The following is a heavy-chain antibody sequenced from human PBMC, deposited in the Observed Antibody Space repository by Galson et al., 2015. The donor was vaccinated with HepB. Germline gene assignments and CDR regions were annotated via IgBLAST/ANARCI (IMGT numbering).Heavy chain of an antibody. CDR1: GFTFSSYW. V-gene: IGHV3-74*01. CDR3: ARVTSSGWYPPSPFDY. J-gene: IGHJ4*02. CDR2: INSDGSST. D-gene: IGHD6-19*01. Sequence: SLRLSCAASGFTFSSYWMHWVRQAPGKGLVWVSRINSDGSSTSYADSVKGRFTISRDNAKNTLYLQMNSLRAEDTAVYYCARVTSSGWYPPSPFDYWGQGTLVTVSS.